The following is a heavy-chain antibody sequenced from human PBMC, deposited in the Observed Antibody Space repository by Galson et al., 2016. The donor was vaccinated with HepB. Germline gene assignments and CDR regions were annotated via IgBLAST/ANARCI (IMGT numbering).Heavy chain of an antibody. V-gene: IGHV4-4*02. Sequence: SETLSLTCTVSGDSMTSNWYSWVRQPPGQGLEWIGEAYHTGTTHYNPSLKNRVTTSIDKSNNHLSLTLNFVTAADTAIYYCARHIAVAGTRGFDYWGQGTLVAVPS. CDR2: AYHTGTT. J-gene: IGHJ4*02. CDR1: GDSMTSNW. CDR3: ARHIAVAGTRGFDY. D-gene: IGHD6-19*01.